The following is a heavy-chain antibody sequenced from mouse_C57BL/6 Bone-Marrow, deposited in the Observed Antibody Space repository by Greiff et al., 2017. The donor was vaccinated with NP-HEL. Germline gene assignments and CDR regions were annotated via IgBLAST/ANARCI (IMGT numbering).Heavy chain of an antibody. V-gene: IGHV1-55*01. CDR1: GYTFTSYW. CDR3: AGIYYGNYWFAY. D-gene: IGHD2-1*01. J-gene: IGHJ3*01. CDR2: IYPGSGST. Sequence: QVQLQQPGAELVKPGASVKMSCKASGYTFTSYWITWVKQRPGQGLEWIGDIYPGSGSTNYNEKFKSKATLTVDTSSSTAYMQLSSLTSEDSAVYYCAGIYYGNYWFAYWGQGTLVTVSA.